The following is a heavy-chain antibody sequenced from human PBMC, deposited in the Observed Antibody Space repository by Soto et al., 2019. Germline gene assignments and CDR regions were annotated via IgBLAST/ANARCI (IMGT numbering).Heavy chain of an antibody. Sequence: DVQLVESGGGLVKPGGSLRLSCAASGFTFYNSWMNWVRQAPGKGLEWVGRIKRTSDGGRTDYAAPVKGRFTISRDDSENTLYLQMNSLKTEDTAVYYCTTGSVEGVWGQGTTVSVSS. CDR2: IKRTSDGGRT. D-gene: IGHD2-15*01. CDR3: TTGSVEGV. J-gene: IGHJ6*02. V-gene: IGHV3-15*07. CDR1: GFTFYNSW.